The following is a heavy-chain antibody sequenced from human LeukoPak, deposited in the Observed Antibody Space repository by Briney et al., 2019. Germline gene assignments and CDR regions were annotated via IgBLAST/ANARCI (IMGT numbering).Heavy chain of an antibody. CDR1: GFTLSSYA. CDR3: AKKTGDDFDC. J-gene: IGHJ4*02. V-gene: IGHV3-23*01. CDR2: ISGSGGST. D-gene: IGHD7-27*01. Sequence: PGGSLRLSCAASGFTLSSYAMSWVRQAPGKGLEWVSAISGSGGSTYYADSVKGRLTISRDNSKNTLYLQMNSLRAEDTAVYYCAKKTGDDFDCWGQGTLVTVSS.